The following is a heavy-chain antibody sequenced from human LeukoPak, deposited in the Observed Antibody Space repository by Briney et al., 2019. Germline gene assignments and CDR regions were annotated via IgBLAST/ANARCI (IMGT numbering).Heavy chain of an antibody. J-gene: IGHJ4*02. Sequence: GRAPRPSLSGAGNTLRTLCIELVRPTPSQGVEWVALIWYDGSNEYYADSVKGRFTIFRDNSKNTVFLQMNSLRAEDTAVYYCARGGGPDYFDYWGQGTLVTVSS. CDR1: GNTLRTLC. CDR2: IWYDGSNE. V-gene: IGHV3-33*01. CDR3: ARGGGPDYFDY. D-gene: IGHD3-16*01.